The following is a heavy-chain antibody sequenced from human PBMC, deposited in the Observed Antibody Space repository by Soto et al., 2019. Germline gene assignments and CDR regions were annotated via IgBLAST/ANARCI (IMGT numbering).Heavy chain of an antibody. CDR2: ISAYNGNT. Sequence: QVQLVQSGAEVKKPGASVKVSCKASGYTFTSYGISWVRQAPGQGLEWMGWISAYNGNTNYAQKLQGRVTMTTDTSTRTAYMALRSLRSDDTAVYYCARFRRFGESDNDFYYWGQGPLVTVSS. V-gene: IGHV1-18*01. CDR3: ARFRRFGESDNDFYY. D-gene: IGHD3-10*01. CDR1: GYTFTSYG. J-gene: IGHJ4*02.